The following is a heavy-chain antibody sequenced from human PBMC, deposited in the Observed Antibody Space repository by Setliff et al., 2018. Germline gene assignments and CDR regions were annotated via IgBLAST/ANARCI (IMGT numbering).Heavy chain of an antibody. CDR3: ARQGASGAPHY. CDR1: GGSISSYY. Sequence: KPSETLSLTCTVSGGSISSYYWSWIRQPPGKGLEWIGHIYYSGGTNYNPSLKSRVIISVDTFRSQFSLQLTSVTAADTAIYYCARQGASGAPHYWGQGTLVTVSA. J-gene: IGHJ4*02. CDR2: IYYSGGT. V-gene: IGHV4-59*08. D-gene: IGHD6-13*01.